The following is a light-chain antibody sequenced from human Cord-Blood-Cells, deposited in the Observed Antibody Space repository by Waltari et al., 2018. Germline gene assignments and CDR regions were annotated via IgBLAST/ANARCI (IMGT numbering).Light chain of an antibody. J-gene: IGKJ2*01. V-gene: IGKV1-5*03. Sequence: DIQMTQSPSTLSASVGDRVTITCRASQSISSWLAWYQQKPGKAPKLLIYKASSLESGVPSRFSGSGSGTEFTHTISSLQPDDFATYYCQQYNSYSYTFGQGTKLEIE. CDR1: QSISSW. CDR2: KAS. CDR3: QQYNSYSYT.